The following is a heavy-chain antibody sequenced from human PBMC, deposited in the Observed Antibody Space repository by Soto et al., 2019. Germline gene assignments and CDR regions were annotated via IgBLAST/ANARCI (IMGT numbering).Heavy chain of an antibody. V-gene: IGHV1-69*13. J-gene: IGHJ4*02. D-gene: IGHD4-17*01. Sequence: ASVNVSCKASGGTFSSYAISWVRQAPGQGLEWMGGIIPIFGTANYAQKFQGRVTITADESTSTAYMELSSLRSEDTAVYYCARDQVAYGLYYFDYWGQGPLVTVSP. CDR2: IIPIFGTA. CDR3: ARDQVAYGLYYFDY. CDR1: GGTFSSYA.